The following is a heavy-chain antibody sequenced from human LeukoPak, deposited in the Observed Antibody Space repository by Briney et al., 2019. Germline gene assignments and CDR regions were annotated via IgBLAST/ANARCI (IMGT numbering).Heavy chain of an antibody. CDR2: IYYSGST. J-gene: IGHJ3*02. D-gene: IGHD3-9*01. V-gene: IGHV4-59*08. CDR1: GGSISSYY. CDR3: ARLLGVGFDWLLRPDAFDI. Sequence: SETLSLTCTVSGGSISSYYWSWIRQPPGKGLEWIGYIYYSGSTNYNPSLKSQVTISVDTSKNQFSLKLSSVTAADTAVYYCARLLGVGFDWLLRPDAFDIWGQGTMVTVSS.